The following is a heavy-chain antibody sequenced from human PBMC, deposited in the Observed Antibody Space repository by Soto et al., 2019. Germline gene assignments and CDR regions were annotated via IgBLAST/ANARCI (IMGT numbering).Heavy chain of an antibody. V-gene: IGHV3-23*01. CDR2: LSGSGGST. J-gene: IGHJ6*02. CDR3: AKEGGQTGRHYYYYYGMDV. Sequence: GGSLRLSCAAYGFTFSSYAMSWVRQAPGKGLEWVSALSGSGGSTYYADSVKGRFTISRDNSKNTLYLQMNSLRAEDTAVYYCAKEGGQTGRHYYYYYGMDVWGQGTTVTVSS. CDR1: GFTFSSYA. D-gene: IGHD1-1*01.